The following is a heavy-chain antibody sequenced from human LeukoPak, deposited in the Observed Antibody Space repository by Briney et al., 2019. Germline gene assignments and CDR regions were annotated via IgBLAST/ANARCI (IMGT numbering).Heavy chain of an antibody. J-gene: IGHJ4*02. D-gene: IGHD3-22*01. V-gene: IGHV3-30*04. CDR2: ISYDGSNK. CDR3: AKERTYYYDSPLDY. CDR1: GFTFSSYA. Sequence: PGGSLRLSCAASGFTFSSYAMHWVRQAPGKGLEWVAVISYDGSNKYYADSVKGRFTISRDNSKNTLYLQMNSLRAEDTAVYYCAKERTYYYDSPLDYWGQGTLVTVSS.